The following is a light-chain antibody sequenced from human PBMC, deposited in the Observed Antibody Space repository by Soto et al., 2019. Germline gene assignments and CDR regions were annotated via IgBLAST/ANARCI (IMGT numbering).Light chain of an antibody. CDR3: QHYDNWPRT. J-gene: IGKJ1*01. CDR1: QSVSSN. V-gene: IGKV3-15*01. CDR2: GAS. Sequence: EIVMTQSPATLSVSPGEGATLSCRASQSVSSNLAWYQQKPGQTPRLLIYGASTRATGIPARFSGSGSGTEFTLTIASLQSEDFAVYFCQHYDNWPRTFGQGTKVEIK.